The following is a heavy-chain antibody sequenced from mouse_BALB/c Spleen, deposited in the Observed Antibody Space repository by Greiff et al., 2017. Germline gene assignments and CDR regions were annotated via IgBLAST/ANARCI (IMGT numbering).Heavy chain of an antibody. V-gene: IGHV1S81*02. CDR1: GYTFTSYY. Sequence: QVQLQQSGAELVKPGASVKLSCKASGYTFTSYYMYWVKQRPGQGLEWIGEINPSNGGTNFNEKFKSKATLTVDKSSSTAYMQLSSLTSEDSAVYYCARNGNYDAWFAYWGQGTLVTVSA. J-gene: IGHJ3*01. CDR2: INPSNGGT. CDR3: ARNGNYDAWFAY. D-gene: IGHD2-1*01.